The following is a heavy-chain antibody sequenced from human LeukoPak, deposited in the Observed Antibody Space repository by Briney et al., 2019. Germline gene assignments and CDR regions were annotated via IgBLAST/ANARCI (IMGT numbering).Heavy chain of an antibody. J-gene: IGHJ4*02. D-gene: IGHD4-17*01. CDR3: AKGHGDYCDY. V-gene: IGHV3-30*18. Sequence: PGRSLRLSCAASGFTFSSYGMHWVRQAPGKGLEWVAVISYDGSNKYYADSVKGRFTISRDNSKNTLYLQMNSLRAEDTAVYYCAKGHGDYCDYWGQGTLVTVSS. CDR1: GFTFSSYG. CDR2: ISYDGSNK.